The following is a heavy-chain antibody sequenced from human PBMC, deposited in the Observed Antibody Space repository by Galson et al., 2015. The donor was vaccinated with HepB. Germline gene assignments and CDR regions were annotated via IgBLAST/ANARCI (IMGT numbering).Heavy chain of an antibody. CDR2: IWKDGSNK. CDR1: GFAFGNYD. D-gene: IGHD6-13*01. Sequence: SLRLSCAASGFAFGNYDMHWVRQAPGKGLEWMALIWKDGSNKHYADSLKGRFRISRDNAQNTLFLEADSLRAEDTAVYYCAREDATITVAALEYWGQGVLVTVSS. J-gene: IGHJ4*02. V-gene: IGHV3-33*01. CDR3: AREDATITVAALEY.